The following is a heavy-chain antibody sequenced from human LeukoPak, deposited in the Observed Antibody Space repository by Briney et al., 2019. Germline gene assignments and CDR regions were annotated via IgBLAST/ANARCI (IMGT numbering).Heavy chain of an antibody. J-gene: IGHJ3*02. Sequence: ASVKVSCKASGYSFTGHYMHWVRQAPGQGLEWMGWINPKSGGTNYAQKFQGRVTMTRDTSISTAYMELSSLRSEDTAVYYCATASWREGHGGAFDIWGQGTMVTVSS. V-gene: IGHV1-2*02. CDR1: GYSFTGHY. D-gene: IGHD6-13*01. CDR3: ATASWREGHGGAFDI. CDR2: INPKSGGT.